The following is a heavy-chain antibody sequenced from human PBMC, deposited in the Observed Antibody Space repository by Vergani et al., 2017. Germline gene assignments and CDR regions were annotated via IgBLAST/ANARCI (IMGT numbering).Heavy chain of an antibody. Sequence: QVQLVESGGGVVQPGRSLRLSCAASGFTFSSYAMHWVRQAPGKGLGWVAVISYDGSNKYYADSVKGRFTISRDNSKNTLYLQMNSLRAEDTAVYYCAGGASGDYVSSFDYWGQGTLVTVSS. D-gene: IGHD4-17*01. CDR2: ISYDGSNK. CDR3: AGGASGDYVSSFDY. J-gene: IGHJ4*02. V-gene: IGHV3-30-3*01. CDR1: GFTFSSYA.